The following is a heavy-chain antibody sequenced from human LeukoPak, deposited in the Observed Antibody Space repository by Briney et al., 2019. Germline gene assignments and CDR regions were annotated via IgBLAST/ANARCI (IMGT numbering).Heavy chain of an antibody. J-gene: IGHJ4*02. CDR3: ARGWASGSYYNY. D-gene: IGHD1-26*01. V-gene: IGHV4-59*02. Sequence: SGTLSLTCTVSGGSVSSYYWNWIRQPPGKGLEWIGYIYYSGSTNYNPSLRRRVTISVDTSKNQFSLKLSSVTAADTAVYYCARGWASGSYYNYWGQGTLVTVSS. CDR1: GGSVSSYY. CDR2: IYYSGST.